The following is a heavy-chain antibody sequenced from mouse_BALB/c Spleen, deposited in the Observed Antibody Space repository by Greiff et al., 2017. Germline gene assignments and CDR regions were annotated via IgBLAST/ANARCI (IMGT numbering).Heavy chain of an antibody. D-gene: IGHD1-1*02. V-gene: IGHV1S81*02. CDR3: TRDYPFAY. J-gene: IGHJ3*01. CDR2: INPSNGGT. Sequence: QGQLQQSGAELVKPGASVKLSCKASGYTFTSYYMYWVKQRPGQGLEWIGEINPSNGGTNFNEKFKSKATLTVDKSSSTAYMQLSSLTSEDSAVYYCTRDYPFAYWGQGTLVTVSA. CDR1: GYTFTSYY.